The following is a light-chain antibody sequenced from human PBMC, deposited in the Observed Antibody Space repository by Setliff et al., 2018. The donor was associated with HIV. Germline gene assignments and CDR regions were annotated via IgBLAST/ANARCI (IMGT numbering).Light chain of an antibody. CDR3: ASYTTNSLYV. CDR2: DVT. J-gene: IGLJ1*01. Sequence: QSVLTQPASVSGSPGQSITISCTGTSSDIGRYNLVSWYQQYPDKAPKLVIYDVTRRPSGVPDRFSGSQSGNTASLTISGLQAEDEADYYCASYTTNSLYVFGSGTKVTVL. V-gene: IGLV2-14*02. CDR1: SSDIGRYNL.